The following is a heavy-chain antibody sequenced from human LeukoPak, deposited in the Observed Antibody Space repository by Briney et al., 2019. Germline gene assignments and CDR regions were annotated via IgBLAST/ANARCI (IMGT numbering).Heavy chain of an antibody. Sequence: GGSLRLSCAASGFTFSSYAMSWVRQAPGKGLEWVSALSGSGDSTYYADSVKGRFTISRDNFKNTLYLQMNSLRAEDTAVNYCASLHKAYYGMDVWGQGTTVTVSS. CDR3: ASLHKAYYGMDV. CDR1: GFTFSSYA. J-gene: IGHJ6*02. D-gene: IGHD4-11*01. CDR2: LSGSGDST. V-gene: IGHV3-23*01.